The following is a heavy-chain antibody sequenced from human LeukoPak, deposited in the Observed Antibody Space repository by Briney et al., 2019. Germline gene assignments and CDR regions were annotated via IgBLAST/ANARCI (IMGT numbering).Heavy chain of an antibody. Sequence: GGSLRLSCAASGFIFSSYVMTWVRQAPGRGLEWVSAISGSGVNTYYSDSVKGRFTIPRDNSKNTLYLQMNGLRAEDTAVYYCASRNYYFDYWGQGTLVTVSS. CDR1: GFIFSSYV. D-gene: IGHD4-11*01. CDR2: ISGSGVNT. V-gene: IGHV3-23*01. CDR3: ASRNYYFDY. J-gene: IGHJ4*02.